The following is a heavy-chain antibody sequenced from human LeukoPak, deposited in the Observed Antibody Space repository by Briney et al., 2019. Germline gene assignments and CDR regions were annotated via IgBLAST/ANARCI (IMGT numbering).Heavy chain of an antibody. V-gene: IGHV1-69*01. CDR1: GGTFSSYA. Sequence: GSSVKVSCKASGGTFSSYAISWVRQAPGQGLEWMGGIIPIFGTANHAQKFQGRVTITADESTSTAYMELSSLRSEDTAVYYCASAYGDYTSDIYYYGMDVWGKGTTVTVSS. D-gene: IGHD4-17*01. CDR3: ASAYGDYTSDIYYYGMDV. CDR2: IIPIFGTA. J-gene: IGHJ6*04.